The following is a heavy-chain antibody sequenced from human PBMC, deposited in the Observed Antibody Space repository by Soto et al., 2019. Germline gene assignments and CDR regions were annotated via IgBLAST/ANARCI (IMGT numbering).Heavy chain of an antibody. CDR2: IIPIFGTA. V-gene: IGHV1-69*01. D-gene: IGHD6-6*01. CDR1: GGTFSSYA. Sequence: QVQLVQSGAEVKKPGSLVKVSCKASGGTFSSYAISWVRQAPGQGLEWMGGIIPIFGTANYAQKFQGRVTITADESTSTAYMELSSLRSEDTAVYYCVSLETGIAAPSFDYLGQGTLVTVSS. CDR3: VSLETGIAAPSFDY. J-gene: IGHJ4*02.